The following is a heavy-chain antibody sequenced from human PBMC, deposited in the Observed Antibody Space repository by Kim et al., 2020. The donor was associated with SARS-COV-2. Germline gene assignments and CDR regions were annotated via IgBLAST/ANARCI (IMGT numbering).Heavy chain of an antibody. V-gene: IGHV3-74*01. CDR3: ARDLSGSDDL. CDR2: SIT. J-gene: IGHJ5*02. D-gene: IGHD5-12*01. Sequence: SITHYADSGRGRFTIPKDNARRTLYLQMNSLGAEDTALYYCARDLSGSDDLWGQGTLVTVSS.